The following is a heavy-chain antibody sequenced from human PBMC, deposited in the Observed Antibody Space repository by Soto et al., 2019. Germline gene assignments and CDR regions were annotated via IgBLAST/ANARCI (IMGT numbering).Heavy chain of an antibody. CDR3: ARDGYYYDSSGYWSGNWFDP. V-gene: IGHV4-4*02. D-gene: IGHD3-22*01. Sequence: TETLYLSFAVSGGSISSSNWWSWVRQPPGKGLEWIGEIYHSGSTNYNPSLKSRVTISVDKSKNQFSLKLSSVTAADTAVYYCARDGYYYDSSGYWSGNWFDPWGQGTLVTVYS. CDR1: GGSISSSNW. CDR2: IYHSGST. J-gene: IGHJ5*02.